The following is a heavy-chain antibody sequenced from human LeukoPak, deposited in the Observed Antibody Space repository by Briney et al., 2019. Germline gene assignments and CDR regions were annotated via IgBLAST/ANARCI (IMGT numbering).Heavy chain of an antibody. J-gene: IGHJ4*02. D-gene: IGHD6-13*01. CDR2: IVHSGNT. V-gene: IGHV4-34*01. CDR1: GGSFSGCY. Sequence: SETLSLTCAVYGGSFSGCYWSWVRQPPGKGLEWIGEIVHSGNTKYNPSLKSRVTMSVDTSKNQFSLNLTSVTAADTAVYYCARGRAPITSAGTHSLDNWGQGTLVTVSS. CDR3: ARGRAPITSAGTHSLDN.